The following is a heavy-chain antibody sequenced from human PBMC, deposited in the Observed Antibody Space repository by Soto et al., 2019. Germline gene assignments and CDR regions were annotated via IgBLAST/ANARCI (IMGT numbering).Heavy chain of an antibody. V-gene: IGHV4-30-2*01. CDR3: ASGYCSGGNCYSGGYFQH. CDR1: GGSISSGGYS. J-gene: IGHJ1*01. D-gene: IGHD2-15*01. CDR2: IYHSGST. Sequence: SETLSLTCAVSGGSISSGGYSWSWIRQPPGKGLEWIGYIYHSGSTYYNPSLKSRVTISVDRSKNQISLKLSSMTAADTAVYYCASGYCSGGNCYSGGYFQHWGQGTLVT.